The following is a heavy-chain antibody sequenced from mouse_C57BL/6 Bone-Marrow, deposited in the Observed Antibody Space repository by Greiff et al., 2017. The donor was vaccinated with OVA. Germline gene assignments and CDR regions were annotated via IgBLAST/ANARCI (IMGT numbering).Heavy chain of an antibody. CDR1: GYTFTSYW. CDR2: IYPGNSDT. J-gene: IGHJ4*01. V-gene: IGHV1-5*01. CDR3: TRARSGYRSTYYAMDY. Sequence: VQLQQSGTVLARPGASVKMSCKTSGYTFTSYWMHWVKQRPGQGLEWIGAIYPGNSDTSYNQKFKGKAKLTAVTSASTAYMEISSLTKEDSAVYDCTRARSGYRSTYYAMDYWGQGTSVTVSS. D-gene: IGHD3-2*02.